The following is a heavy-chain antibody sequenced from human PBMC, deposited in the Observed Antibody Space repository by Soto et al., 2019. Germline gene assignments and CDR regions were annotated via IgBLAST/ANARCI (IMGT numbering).Heavy chain of an antibody. D-gene: IGHD2-21*02. CDR2: ISSSSSYT. CDR1: GFTFSDYY. J-gene: IGHJ1*01. CDR3: AGVRSEYCGGDCRLAEYFQH. V-gene: IGHV3-11*06. Sequence: GGSLRLSCAASGFTFSDYYMSWIRQAPGKGLEWVSYISSSSSYTNYADSVKGRFTISRDNAKNSLYLQMNSLRAEDTAVYYCAGVRSEYCGGDCRLAEYFQHWGQGTLVTVSS.